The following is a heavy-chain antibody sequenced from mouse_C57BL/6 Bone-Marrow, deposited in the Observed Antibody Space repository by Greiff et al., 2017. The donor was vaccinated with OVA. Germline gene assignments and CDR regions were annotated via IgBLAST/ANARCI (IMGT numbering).Heavy chain of an antibody. Sequence: QVQLQQPGAELVMPGASVKLSCKASGYTFTSYWMHWVKQRPGQGLEWIGEIDPSDSYTNYNQKFKGKSTLTVDKSSSTAYMQLSSLTSEDSAVYYCARAESNYERYYAMDYWGQGTSVTVSS. CDR2: IDPSDSYT. J-gene: IGHJ4*01. CDR1: GYTFTSYW. V-gene: IGHV1-69*01. CDR3: ARAESNYERYYAMDY. D-gene: IGHD2-5*01.